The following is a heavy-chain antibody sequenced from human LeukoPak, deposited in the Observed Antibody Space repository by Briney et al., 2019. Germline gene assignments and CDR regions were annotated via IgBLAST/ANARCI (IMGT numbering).Heavy chain of an antibody. D-gene: IGHD4-17*01. CDR1: GGSISSYY. J-gene: IGHJ3*01. CDR3: ARAHDYGDWWGACDF. Sequence: SETLSLTCTVSGGSISSYYWSWIRQPLGKGLEWIGNIYYSGSTYYNPSLKSRFTISIDTSKNQFSLKLNSVTAADTAVYYWARAHDYGDWWGACDFWGQGTMVTVSS. V-gene: IGHV4-59*01. CDR2: IYYSGST.